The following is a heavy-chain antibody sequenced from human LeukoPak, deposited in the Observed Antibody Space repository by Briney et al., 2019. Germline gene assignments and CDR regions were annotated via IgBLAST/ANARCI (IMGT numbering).Heavy chain of an antibody. Sequence: GGSLRLSCSASGFTFSNYWMSWVRQAPGKGLEWVGNAKGDGSENYYVDSVNGRFTISRDNGKKSLYLQMNSLRVKDTAVYYCVRDISSGWTFDIWGQGTMVIVSS. V-gene: IGHV3-7*04. CDR1: GFTFSNYW. D-gene: IGHD6-19*01. CDR2: AKGDGSEN. J-gene: IGHJ3*02. CDR3: VRDISSGWTFDI.